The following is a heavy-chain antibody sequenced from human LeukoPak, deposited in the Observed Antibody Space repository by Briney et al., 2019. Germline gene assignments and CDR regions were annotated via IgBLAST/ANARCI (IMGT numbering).Heavy chain of an antibody. V-gene: IGHV3-53*01. J-gene: IGHJ4*02. CDR3: ARGWYGAGFDY. Sequence: GGSLRLSCAASGFTVSSNYMSWVRQAPGRGLEWVSVIYSGGSTYYADSVKGRFTISRDNSKNTLYLQMNSLRAEDTAVYYCARGWYGAGFDYWGQGTLVTVSS. D-gene: IGHD6-13*01. CDR1: GFTVSSNY. CDR2: IYSGGST.